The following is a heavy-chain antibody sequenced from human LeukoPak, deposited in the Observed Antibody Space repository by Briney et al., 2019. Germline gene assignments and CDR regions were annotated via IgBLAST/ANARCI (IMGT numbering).Heavy chain of an antibody. CDR2: IYTSGST. J-gene: IGHJ5*02. V-gene: IGHV4-4*07. CDR1: GGSISNYY. Sequence: PSETLSLTCSVSGGSISNYYWSWIRQPAGKGLEWIGRIYTSGSTNYNPSLKSRVTMSVDTSKNQFSLKLSSVTAADTAVYFCAREAYGGYVPWFDPWGQGTLVTVSS. CDR3: AREAYGGYVPWFDP. D-gene: IGHD5-12*01.